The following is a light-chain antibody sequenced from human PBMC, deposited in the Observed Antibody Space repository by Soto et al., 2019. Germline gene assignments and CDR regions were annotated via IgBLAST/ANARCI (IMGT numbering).Light chain of an antibody. CDR2: GAS. J-gene: IGKJ5*01. CDR1: HSVSSSY. V-gene: IGKV3-20*01. CDR3: QQYGGSPPIT. Sequence: EIVLTQSPGTLSVSPGERATLSCRASHSVSSSYLAWYQQKPGQAPRLLIYGASSRATGIPDRFSGSGSGTDFTLTISRLEPEDFAVYYCQQYGGSPPITFGQGTRLEIK.